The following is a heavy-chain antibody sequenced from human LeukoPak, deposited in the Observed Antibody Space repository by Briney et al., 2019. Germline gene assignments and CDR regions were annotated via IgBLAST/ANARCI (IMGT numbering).Heavy chain of an antibody. CDR1: GGSISSSNW. CDR2: IYHSGST. J-gene: IGHJ5*02. CDR3: ARDFWSGRNWFDP. Sequence: SGTLSLTCAVSGGSISSSNWWSWVRQPPGKGLEWIGEIYHSGSTNYNPSLKSRVTISVDTSKNQFSLKLSSVTAADTAVYYCARDFWSGRNWFDPWGQGTLVTVSS. D-gene: IGHD3-3*01. V-gene: IGHV4-4*02.